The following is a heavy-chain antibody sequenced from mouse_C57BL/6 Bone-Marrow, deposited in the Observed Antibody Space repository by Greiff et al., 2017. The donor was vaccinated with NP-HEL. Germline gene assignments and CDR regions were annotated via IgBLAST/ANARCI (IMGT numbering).Heavy chain of an antibody. CDR1: GYTFTNYW. Sequence: VQLQQSGAELVRPGTSVKMSCKASGYTFTNYWIGWAKQRPGHGLEWIGDIYPGGGYTNYNAKFKGKATLTADKSSSTAYMQFSSLTSEDSAIYYCARSHYYGSRGYAMDYWGQGTSVTVSS. CDR3: ARSHYYGSRGYAMDY. V-gene: IGHV1-63*01. J-gene: IGHJ4*01. CDR2: IYPGGGYT. D-gene: IGHD1-1*01.